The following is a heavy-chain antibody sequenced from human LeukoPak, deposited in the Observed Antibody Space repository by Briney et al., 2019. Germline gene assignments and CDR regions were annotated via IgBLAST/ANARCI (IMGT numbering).Heavy chain of an antibody. CDR2: ISYSGNT. Sequence: SETLSLTCTVSGGSINSNSNYWGWIRQPPGKGPEWIGSISYSGNTYYRSSLKSRVTISVDTSKNQFSLKLTSMTAEDTAAYYCARHSFEVATLTPFDSGGQGTLVTVSS. J-gene: IGHJ4*02. D-gene: IGHD5-12*01. CDR3: ARHSFEVATLTPFDS. CDR1: GGSINSNSNY. V-gene: IGHV4-39*01.